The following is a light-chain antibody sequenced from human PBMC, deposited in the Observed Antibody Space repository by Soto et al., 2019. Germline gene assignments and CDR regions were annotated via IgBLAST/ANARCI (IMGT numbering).Light chain of an antibody. CDR1: QSVSSH. J-gene: IGKJ4*01. CDR2: GAS. Sequence: EIVLTQSPASLSLSPEERATLSCRASQSVSSHLAWFQQRPGQAPRLLIYGASNRATGIPARFGGSGSGTNFPLPISSLEPEDFAVYYCQQRSNWPPVLTFGGGTKVEIK. V-gene: IGKV3-11*01. CDR3: QQRSNWPPVLT.